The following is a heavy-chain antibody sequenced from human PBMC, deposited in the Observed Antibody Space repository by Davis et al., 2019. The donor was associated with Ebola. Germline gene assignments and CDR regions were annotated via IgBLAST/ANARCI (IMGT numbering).Heavy chain of an antibody. D-gene: IGHD6-6*01. CDR1: GGSISSYY. Sequence: MPSETLSLTCTVSGGSISSYYWSWIRQPPGKGLEWIGYIYYSGSTNYNPSLKSRVTISVDTSKNQFSLKLSSVTAADTAVYYCARRAVAAPNRGFDPWGQGTLVTVSS. V-gene: IGHV4-59*01. CDR2: IYYSGST. J-gene: IGHJ5*02. CDR3: ARRAVAAPNRGFDP.